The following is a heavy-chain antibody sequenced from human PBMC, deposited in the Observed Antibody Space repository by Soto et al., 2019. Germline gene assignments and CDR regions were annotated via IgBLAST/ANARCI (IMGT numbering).Heavy chain of an antibody. V-gene: IGHV4-38-2*01. J-gene: IGHJ5*02. CDR2: IYHSGST. CDR1: GYSISSGYY. Sequence: SDTLSLTCAVSGYSISSGYYWGWIRQTPGKGLEWIASIYHSGSTYYNPSLKSRVTISVDTSKNQFSLKLTSVTAADTAVYYCARGAATVTPGWFDPWGQGIMVTVSS. CDR3: ARGAATVTPGWFDP. D-gene: IGHD4-17*01.